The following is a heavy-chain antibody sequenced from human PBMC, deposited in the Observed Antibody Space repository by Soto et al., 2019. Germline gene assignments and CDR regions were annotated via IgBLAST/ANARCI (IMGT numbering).Heavy chain of an antibody. CDR3: ARDIMGVGWFDP. Sequence: EVQLVESGGGLVQPGGSLRLSCAASGFTFSSYWMHWVRQAPGKGPVWVSRISTDGSSTTYAESVKGRFTISRDNAKKTLYLQMNSLRAEDTAVYYCARDIMGVGWFDPWGQGTLVTVSS. J-gene: IGHJ5*02. D-gene: IGHD2-8*01. CDR1: GFTFSSYW. CDR2: ISTDGSST. V-gene: IGHV3-74*01.